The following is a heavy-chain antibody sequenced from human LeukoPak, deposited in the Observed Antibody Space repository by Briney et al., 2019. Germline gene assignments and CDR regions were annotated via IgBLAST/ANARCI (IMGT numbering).Heavy chain of an antibody. CDR2: IYPADSDT. CDR3: ARPLSGDYSSGHFQY. J-gene: IGHJ4*02. D-gene: IGHD6-19*01. V-gene: IGHV5-51*01. CDR1: GYSFTSYW. Sequence: GESLKISCQGSGYSFTSYWIGWVRQMPGKGLEWVGSIYPADSDTRYSPSFQGQVTISVDRSISTAYLQWSSLKASDTAMYYCARPLSGDYSSGHFQYWGQGTLVTVSS.